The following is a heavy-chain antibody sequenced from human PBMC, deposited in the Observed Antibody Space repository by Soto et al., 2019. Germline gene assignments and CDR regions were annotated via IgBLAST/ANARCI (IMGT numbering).Heavy chain of an antibody. Sequence: GWLRRACPASGCTFSIYAMSGVRQAPGKGLEWVSAISGSGGSTYYADSVKGRFTISRDNSKNTLYLQMNSLRAEDTAVYYCAKGGSCSGGSCTPNYYYYYGMDVWGQGTKVTVYS. D-gene: IGHD2-15*01. CDR2: ISGSGGST. CDR3: AKGGSCSGGSCTPNYYYYYGMDV. V-gene: IGHV3-23*01. CDR1: GCTFSIYA. J-gene: IGHJ6*02.